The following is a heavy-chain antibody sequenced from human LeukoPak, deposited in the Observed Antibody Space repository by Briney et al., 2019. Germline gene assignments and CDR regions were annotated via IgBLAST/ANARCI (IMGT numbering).Heavy chain of an antibody. J-gene: IGHJ4*02. V-gene: IGHV3-30-3*01. Sequence: GRSLRLSCAASGFTFSSYAMHWVRQAPGKGLEWVAVISYDGSNKYYADSVKGRFTISRDNSKNTLYLQMNSLRAEDTAVYYCARGSVTADPENPVTYFDYWGQGTLVTVSS. CDR3: ARGSVTADPENPVTYFDY. CDR1: GFTFSSYA. CDR2: ISYDGSNK. D-gene: IGHD4-17*01.